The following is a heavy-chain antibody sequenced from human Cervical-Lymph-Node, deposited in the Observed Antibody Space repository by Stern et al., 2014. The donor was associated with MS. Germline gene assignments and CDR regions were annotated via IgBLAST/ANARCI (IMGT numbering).Heavy chain of an antibody. CDR1: GYTFTTFG. J-gene: IGHJ5*02. CDR3: ARRVYGDYAAYQDL. D-gene: IGHD4-17*01. CDR2: ISAYNGNT. V-gene: IGHV1-18*04. Sequence: VQLVQSGGELKKPGASVKVSCKASGYTFTTFGISWVRQAPGQGLEWMGWISAYNGNTNYAQKFQGRVTLTTKTYTTTAYMELRTLRPDDTAIYFCARRVYGDYAAYQDLWGQGTPVTVSS.